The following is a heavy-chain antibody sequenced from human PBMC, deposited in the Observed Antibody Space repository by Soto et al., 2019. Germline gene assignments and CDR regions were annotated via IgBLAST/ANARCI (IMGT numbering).Heavy chain of an antibody. CDR1: GGTFSSYA. V-gene: IGHV1-69*13. CDR3: ARDSSGWYGRAELSY. Sequence: GASVKVSCKASGGTFSSYAISWVRQAPGQGLEWMGGIIPIFGTANYAQKFQGRVTITADESTSTAYMELSSLRSEDTAVYYCARDSSGWYGRAELSYWGQGTLVPVSS. D-gene: IGHD6-19*01. CDR2: IIPIFGTA. J-gene: IGHJ4*02.